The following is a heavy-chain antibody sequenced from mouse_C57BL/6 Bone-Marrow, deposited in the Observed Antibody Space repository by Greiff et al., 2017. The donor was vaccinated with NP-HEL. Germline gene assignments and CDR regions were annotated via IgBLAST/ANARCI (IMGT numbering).Heavy chain of an antibody. CDR3: ARGAY. CDR2: IYPGDGDI. V-gene: IGHV1-80*01. Sequence: VKLMESGAELVKPGASVKISCKASGYEFSNYWMNWVKQRPGKGLEWIGQIYPGDGDINYNGKFKDKATLTADKSSSTAYMQLSRLTSEDSAVYFCARGAYWGQGTLVTVSA. J-gene: IGHJ3*01. CDR1: GYEFSNYW.